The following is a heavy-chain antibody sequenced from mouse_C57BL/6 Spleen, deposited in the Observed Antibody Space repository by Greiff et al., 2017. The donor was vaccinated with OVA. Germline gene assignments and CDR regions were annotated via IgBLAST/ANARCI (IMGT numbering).Heavy chain of an antibody. J-gene: IGHJ2*01. D-gene: IGHD1-1*01. V-gene: IGHV1-81*01. Sequence: QVQLQQYGAELARPGASVKLSCKASGYTFTSYGISWVKQRTGQGLEWIGEIYPRSGNTYYNEKFKGKATLTADKSSSTAYMELRSLTSEDSAVYFCAFITTVGEYFDYWGQGTTLTVSS. CDR2: IYPRSGNT. CDR3: AFITTVGEYFDY. CDR1: GYTFTSYG.